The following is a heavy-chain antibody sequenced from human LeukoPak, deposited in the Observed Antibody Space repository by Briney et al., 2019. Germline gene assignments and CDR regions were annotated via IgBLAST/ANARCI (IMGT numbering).Heavy chain of an antibody. Sequence: QSGGSLIHSCAASGYTFSNDLIRWVRQAPGKGLEWVSLISGITTNTYYADSVKGRFTISSDNSKNTLDLQMNSLRAEDTAGYYCAKDLLVGCTREAYAFLLWRRETMVTVSS. CDR3: AKDLLVGCTREAYAFLL. CDR1: GYTFSNDL. CDR2: ISGITTNT. D-gene: IGHD1-26*01. V-gene: IGHV3-23*01. J-gene: IGHJ3*01.